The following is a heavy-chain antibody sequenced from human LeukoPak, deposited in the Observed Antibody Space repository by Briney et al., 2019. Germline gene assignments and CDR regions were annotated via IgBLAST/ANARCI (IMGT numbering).Heavy chain of an antibody. CDR3: ARRGSRAFDI. Sequence: SETLSLTCTVSGGSISSHYWSWIRQPPGKGLEWIGYIYYSGSTNYNPSLKSRVTISVDTSKNQFSLKLSSVTAADTAVYYCARRGSRAFDIWGQGTMVTVSS. CDR1: GGSISSHY. D-gene: IGHD6-13*01. CDR2: IYYSGST. J-gene: IGHJ3*02. V-gene: IGHV4-59*08.